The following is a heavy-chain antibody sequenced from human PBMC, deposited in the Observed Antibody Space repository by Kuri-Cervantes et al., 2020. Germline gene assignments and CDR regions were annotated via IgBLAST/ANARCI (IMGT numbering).Heavy chain of an antibody. D-gene: IGHD3-10*01. CDR2: ISDSGDNA. CDR3: AKAYFFGSDSDYEAGQYGMDV. V-gene: IGHV3-23*01. Sequence: LSLTCAVSGFSFSSYAMNWVRQAPGKGLEWVSVISDSGDNAYYADSVKGRFTVSRDNSKNTVYLQLNSLRAEDTAVYHCAKAYFFGSDSDYEAGQYGMDVWGQGTTVTVSS. J-gene: IGHJ6*02. CDR1: GFSFSSYA.